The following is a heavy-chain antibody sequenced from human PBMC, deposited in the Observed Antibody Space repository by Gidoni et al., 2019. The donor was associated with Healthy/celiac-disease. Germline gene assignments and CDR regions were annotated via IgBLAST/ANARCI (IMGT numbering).Heavy chain of an antibody. CDR3: AADQGRLGRNYYYYMDV. CDR1: GFTFTSSA. D-gene: IGHD3-10*01. CDR2: IVVGSGNT. V-gene: IGHV1-58*01. Sequence: QMQLVQSGPEVKKPGTSVKVSCKASGFTFTSSAVQWVRQARGQRLEWIGWIVVGSGNTNYAQKFQERVTITRDMSTSTAYMELSSLRSEDTAVYYCAADQGRLGRNYYYYMDVWGKGTTVTVSS. J-gene: IGHJ6*03.